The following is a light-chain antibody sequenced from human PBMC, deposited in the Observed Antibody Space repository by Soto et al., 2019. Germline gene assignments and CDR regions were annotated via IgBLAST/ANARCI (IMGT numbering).Light chain of an antibody. V-gene: IGLV2-8*01. CDR2: EVT. J-gene: IGLJ3*02. CDR3: SSYAASNNFYFV. CDR1: SSDVGGYNY. Sequence: QSVLTQPPSASVSPGQSVTISCTGTSSDVGGYNYVSWYQQYPGRAPQLMIYEVTKRHSGVPDRFSGSKSGNTASLTASGLQAEDEADYYCSSYAASNNFYFVFGGGTKLTVL.